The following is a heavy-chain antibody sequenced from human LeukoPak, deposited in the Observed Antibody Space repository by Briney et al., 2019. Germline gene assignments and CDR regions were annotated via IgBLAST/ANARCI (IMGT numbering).Heavy chain of an antibody. J-gene: IGHJ4*02. Sequence: PSDTLSLTCTVSGDSVRSDSWSWIRQAPGKGLEWIGDIYYSGDTNYDPSLQNRSPISVDTSKNQFSLKMNSVTAADPAVYYCARIRAGRLHFWGQGTLLSVPS. D-gene: IGHD6-6*01. CDR3: ARIRAGRLHF. CDR1: GDSVRSDS. V-gene: IGHV4-59*02. CDR2: IYYSGDT.